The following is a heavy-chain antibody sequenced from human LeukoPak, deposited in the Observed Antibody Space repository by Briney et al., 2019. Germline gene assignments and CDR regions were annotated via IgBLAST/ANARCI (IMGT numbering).Heavy chain of an antibody. D-gene: IGHD3-22*01. J-gene: IGHJ1*01. CDR1: GFTFSSYG. V-gene: IGHV3-30*18. Sequence: GGSLRLSCAASGFTFSSYGMHWVRQAPGKGLEWVAVISYDGSNKYYADSVKGRFTISRDNSKNTLYLQMNSLRAEDTAVYYCAKEKGSDSSGYYSTLAEYFQHWGQGTLVTVSS. CDR2: ISYDGSNK. CDR3: AKEKGSDSSGYYSTLAEYFQH.